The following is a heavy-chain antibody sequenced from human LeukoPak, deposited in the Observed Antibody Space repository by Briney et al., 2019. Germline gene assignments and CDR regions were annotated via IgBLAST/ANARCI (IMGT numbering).Heavy chain of an antibody. J-gene: IGHJ6*02. D-gene: IGHD3-10*01. CDR3: AKGDYYGSGSTFKNGMDV. CDR2: SAGDT. Sequence: SAGDTYYADSVKGRFTISRDNSKNTLYLQVNSLRAEDTAVYYCAKGDYYGSGSTFKNGMDVWGQGTTVTVSS. V-gene: IGHV3-23*01.